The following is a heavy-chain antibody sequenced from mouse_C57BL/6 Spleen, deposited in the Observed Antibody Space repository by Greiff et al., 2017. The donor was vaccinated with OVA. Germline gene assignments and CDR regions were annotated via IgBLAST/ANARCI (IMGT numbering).Heavy chain of an antibody. CDR1: GYSITSGYY. Sequence: EVKVEESGPGLVKPSQSLSLTCSVTGYSITSGYYWNWIRQFPGNKLEWMGYISYDGSNNYNPSLKNRISITRDTSKNQFFLKLNSVTTEDTATYYCARAGLRLDYWGQGTTLTVSS. D-gene: IGHD2-4*01. CDR3: ARAGLRLDY. V-gene: IGHV3-6*01. CDR2: ISYDGSN. J-gene: IGHJ2*01.